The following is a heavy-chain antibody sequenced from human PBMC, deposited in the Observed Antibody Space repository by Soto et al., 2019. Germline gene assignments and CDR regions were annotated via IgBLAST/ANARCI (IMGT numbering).Heavy chain of an antibody. CDR2: IIRIFGTA. CDR3: ARNEYITTFYDYGMDV. D-gene: IGHD6-6*01. Sequence: QVQLVQSGAEVKKPGSSVKVSCKASGGTFSSYAITWVRQAPGQGLEWMARIIRIFGTANYNQKFQGRVTITADESTSTAYMQRSNLRSEETPVYYCARNEYITTFYDYGMDVWGQGTTVTVSS. CDR1: GGTFSSYA. J-gene: IGHJ6*01. V-gene: IGHV1-69*01.